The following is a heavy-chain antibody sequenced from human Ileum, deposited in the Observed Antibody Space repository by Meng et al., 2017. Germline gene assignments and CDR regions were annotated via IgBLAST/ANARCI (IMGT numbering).Heavy chain of an antibody. Sequence: GRLHASGPGLVKPSGTLSLSGGGSGDSIGSSGWWSWVRQPPGKGLEGIGQIYQSGSTNYNPSLKSRVTISIDRSENQLSLKLSSVTAADTAVYYCARHIVGPTPGMEYWGQGTLVTVSS. J-gene: IGHJ4*02. CDR1: GDSIGSSGW. D-gene: IGHD1-26*01. V-gene: IGHV4-4*02. CDR2: IYQSGST. CDR3: ARHIVGPTPGMEY.